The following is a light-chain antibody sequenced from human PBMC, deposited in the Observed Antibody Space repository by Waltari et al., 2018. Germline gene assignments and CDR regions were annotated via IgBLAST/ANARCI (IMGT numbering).Light chain of an antibody. V-gene: IGLV1-40*01. CDR2: GNT. CDR1: SPNIGAGYD. J-gene: IGLJ1*01. CDR3: QSYDNSLSGSRV. Sequence: QSVLTQPPSVSGAPGQRVTISCTGSSPNIGAGYDVHWYQQYPGTAPKLLIYGNTNRPSGVPDRFSGSKSGTSASLAITGLQSEDEADYYCQSYDNSLSGSRVFGTGTKVTVL.